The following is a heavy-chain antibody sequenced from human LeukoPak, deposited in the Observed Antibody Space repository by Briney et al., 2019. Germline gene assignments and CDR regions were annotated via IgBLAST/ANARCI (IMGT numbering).Heavy chain of an antibody. D-gene: IGHD3-10*01. V-gene: IGHV4-34*01. Sequence: KPSDTLSLTCAVYGGSFSGYYWSWIRQTPGKGLEWIGEINHSGSTNYNPSLKSRVTISVDTSKNQFSLKLTSVTAADTAVYYCTREFNGSDNWGQGTLVTVS. CDR3: TREFNGSDN. CDR2: INHSGST. J-gene: IGHJ4*02. CDR1: GGSFSGYY.